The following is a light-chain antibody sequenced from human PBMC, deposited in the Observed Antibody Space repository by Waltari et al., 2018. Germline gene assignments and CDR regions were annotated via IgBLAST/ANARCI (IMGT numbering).Light chain of an antibody. J-gene: IGKJ1*01. CDR3: HQYYSSPRT. CDR1: QSVFYSSNNKND. Sequence: DIVMTQSPDSLAVSLGERATINCKSSQSVFYSSNNKNDLAWYQQKPGQPPKLLIYWASTRESGVPDRFIGSGSGTDFTLTISSLQAEDVAVYYCHQYYSSPRTFGQGTKVAIK. CDR2: WAS. V-gene: IGKV4-1*01.